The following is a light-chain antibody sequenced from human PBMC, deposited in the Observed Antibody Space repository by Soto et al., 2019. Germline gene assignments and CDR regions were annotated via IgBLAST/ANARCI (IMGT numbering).Light chain of an antibody. CDR3: CSYAGRYTYV. Sequence: QSALTQPRSVSGSPGQSVAISCTGTSSDVGGYNYVSWYQQHPGKAPKVRIFDVNKRPSGVPDRFSGSKSVNTASLTISGLQAEDEADYYCCSYAGRYTYVFGTGTKVPVL. V-gene: IGLV2-11*01. J-gene: IGLJ1*01. CDR2: DVN. CDR1: SSDVGGYNY.